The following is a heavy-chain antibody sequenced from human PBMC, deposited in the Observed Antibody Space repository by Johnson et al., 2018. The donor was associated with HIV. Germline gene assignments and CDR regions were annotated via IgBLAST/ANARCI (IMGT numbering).Heavy chain of an antibody. CDR3: AREIIAARPSAFDI. Sequence: QVQLVESGGGVVQPGMSLRLSCAASGFTFSSYAMHWVRQAPGKGLEWVSVIYSGGSTYYADSVKGRFTISRDNSKNTLYLQMNSLRAEDTAVYYCAREIIAARPSAFDIWGQGTMVTVSS. CDR2: IYSGGST. J-gene: IGHJ3*02. D-gene: IGHD6-6*01. V-gene: IGHV3-NL1*01. CDR1: GFTFSSYA.